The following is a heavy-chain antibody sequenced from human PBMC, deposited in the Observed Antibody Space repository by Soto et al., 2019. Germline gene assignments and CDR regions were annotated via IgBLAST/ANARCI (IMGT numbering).Heavy chain of an antibody. Sequence: QVQLQESGPGLVKPSETLSLTCSVSNGSISSGYWTWIRQPPGKGLELIGYIYYGGSINYNPSLTRRIIISVDTAKNQFSLSLSSVTAAAAAVYDCTGAYDDISGYSLDPWGQGTSVTVSS. D-gene: IGHD3-22*01. V-gene: IGHV4-59*01. CDR3: TGAYDDISGYSLDP. CDR2: IYYGGSI. CDR1: NGSISSGY. J-gene: IGHJ5*02.